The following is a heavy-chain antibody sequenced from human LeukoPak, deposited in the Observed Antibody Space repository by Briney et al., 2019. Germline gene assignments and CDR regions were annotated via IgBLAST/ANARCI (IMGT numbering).Heavy chain of an antibody. CDR1: GFTFSSYG. D-gene: IGHD2-2*01. Sequence: GGSLRLSCAASGFTFSSYGMHWVRQAPGKGLEWVAVISYDGSNKYYADSVKGRFTISRDNSKNTLYLQMNSLRAEDTAVYYCAKGGCSSTSCYHFDYWGQGTLVTVSS. V-gene: IGHV3-30*18. J-gene: IGHJ4*02. CDR2: ISYDGSNK. CDR3: AKGGCSSTSCYHFDY.